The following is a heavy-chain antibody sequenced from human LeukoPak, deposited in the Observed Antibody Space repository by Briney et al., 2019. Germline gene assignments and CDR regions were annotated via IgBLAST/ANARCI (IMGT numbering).Heavy chain of an antibody. V-gene: IGHV3-23*01. Sequence: GGSLRLSCAASGFTFSSYVMSWVRQAPGKGLEWVSAISGSGGSTYYADSVKGRFTISRDNSKNTLYLQMNSLRAEDTAVYYCAKDLGVVGATCFDYWGQGTLVTVSS. CDR2: ISGSGGST. D-gene: IGHD1-26*01. CDR1: GFTFSSYV. J-gene: IGHJ4*02. CDR3: AKDLGVVGATCFDY.